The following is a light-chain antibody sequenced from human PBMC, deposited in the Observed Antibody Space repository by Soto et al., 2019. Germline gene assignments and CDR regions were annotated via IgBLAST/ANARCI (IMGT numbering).Light chain of an antibody. CDR2: DAS. V-gene: IGKV3D-20*02. Sequence: VLTQSPGTLSLSPGESATLSCRASQTVSITYLTWYQQKPGQAPRLLIYDASNRATGIPARFSGSGSGTDFTLTIVGLEPEDFAIYYCQQRASWPPFTFGQGTKLEV. CDR1: QTVSITY. J-gene: IGKJ2*01. CDR3: QQRASWPPFT.